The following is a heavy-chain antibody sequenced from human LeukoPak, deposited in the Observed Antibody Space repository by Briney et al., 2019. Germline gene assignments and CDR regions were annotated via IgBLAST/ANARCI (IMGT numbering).Heavy chain of an antibody. V-gene: IGHV1-69*05. Sequence: GSSVKVSCKASGGTFSSYAISWVRQAPGQGLEWMGGIIPIFGTANYAKKFQGRVTITTDASTSTGYMELSSLTAWETAVYYCARGRGITGTTSYFDYWGQGTLVTVSS. CDR2: IIPIFGTA. CDR1: GGTFSSYA. D-gene: IGHD1-7*01. J-gene: IGHJ4*02. CDR3: ARGRGITGTTSYFDY.